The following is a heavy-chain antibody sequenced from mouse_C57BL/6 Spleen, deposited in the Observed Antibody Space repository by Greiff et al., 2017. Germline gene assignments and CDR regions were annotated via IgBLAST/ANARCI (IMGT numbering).Heavy chain of an antibody. V-gene: IGHV1-82*01. CDR2: IYPGDGDT. Sequence: VQLQQSGPELVKPGASVKISCKASGYAFSSSWMNWVKQRPGKGLEWIGRIYPGDGDTNYNGKFKGKATLTADKSSSTAYMQLSSLTSEDSAVYSCARGELGHAMDYWGKGTSVTVSS. CDR1: GYAFSSSW. D-gene: IGHD4-1*01. J-gene: IGHJ4*01. CDR3: ARGELGHAMDY.